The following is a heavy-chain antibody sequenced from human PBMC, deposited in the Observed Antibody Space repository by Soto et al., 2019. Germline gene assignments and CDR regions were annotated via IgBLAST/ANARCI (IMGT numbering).Heavy chain of an antibody. J-gene: IGHJ4*02. CDR3: ARGTWPWGDN. V-gene: IGHV3-23*01. CDR1: GFTFSSYA. Sequence: EVQLLESGGGLVQPGGSLRLSCAASGFTFSSYALTWVRQAPGKGLEWVSAVNHSGDRTYYADSVKGRFTISRDTTKNTLYLQMDSLRVEDTAVYYCARGTWPWGDNWGQGTLVTVSS. CDR2: VNHSGDRT. D-gene: IGHD7-27*01.